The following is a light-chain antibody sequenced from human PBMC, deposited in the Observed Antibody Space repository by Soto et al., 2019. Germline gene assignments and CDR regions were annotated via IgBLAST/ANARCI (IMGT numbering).Light chain of an antibody. CDR1: QDITHY. CDR3: QHYDTLPPYT. J-gene: IGKJ2*01. CDR2: DAS. Sequence: DIQVTESPPSLSASVGDRVTITSRASQDITHYLNWYQQKPGRAPKLLIADASDLQRGVPSRFSGRGSGTDFTFTITSVQPEDVATYYCQHYDTLPPYTFGQGTKLEIK. V-gene: IGKV1-33*01.